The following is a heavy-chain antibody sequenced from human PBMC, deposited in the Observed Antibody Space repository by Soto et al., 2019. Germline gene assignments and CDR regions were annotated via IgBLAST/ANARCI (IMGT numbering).Heavy chain of an antibody. J-gene: IGHJ3*01. D-gene: IGHD2-15*01. CDR1: GFALSTYS. CDR3: AREEGYCGGGSCFRSAFDL. CDR2: TLNFDGSL. Sequence: EVQLVESGGRLVKPGGSLRLSCAASGFALSTYSIGWVRQAPGKGLEWVSFTLNFDGSLYYADSVKGRFAISRDNAKNSVYLQMNSLRAEDTAVYYCAREEGYCGGGSCFRSAFDLWGQGTVVTVSS. V-gene: IGHV3-21*01.